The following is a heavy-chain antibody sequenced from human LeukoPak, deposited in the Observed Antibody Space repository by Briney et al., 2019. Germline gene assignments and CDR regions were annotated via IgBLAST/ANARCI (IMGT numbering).Heavy chain of an antibody. J-gene: IGHJ4*02. CDR2: IYYSGST. D-gene: IGHD6-13*01. CDR1: GGSISSYY. Sequence: SETLSLTCTVSGGSISSYYWSWIRQPPGKGLEWIGYIYYSGSTNYNPSLKSRVTISVDTSKNQFSLKLSSVTAADTAVYYCARVGQQLMAFGYWGQGTLVTVSS. V-gene: IGHV4-59*01. CDR3: ARVGQQLMAFGY.